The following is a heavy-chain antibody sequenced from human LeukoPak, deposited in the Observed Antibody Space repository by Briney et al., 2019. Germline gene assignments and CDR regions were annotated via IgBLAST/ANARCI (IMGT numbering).Heavy chain of an antibody. Sequence: TGGSLRLSCAASGFTFSSYAMHWVRQAPGKGLEWVANIKQDGSEKYYVDSVKGRFTISRDNAKNSLYLQMNSLRAEDTAVYYCARGWRAAAGTGSSYWGQGTLVTVSS. V-gene: IGHV3-7*01. CDR3: ARGWRAAAGTGSSY. CDR1: GFTFSSYA. CDR2: IKQDGSEK. D-gene: IGHD6-13*01. J-gene: IGHJ4*02.